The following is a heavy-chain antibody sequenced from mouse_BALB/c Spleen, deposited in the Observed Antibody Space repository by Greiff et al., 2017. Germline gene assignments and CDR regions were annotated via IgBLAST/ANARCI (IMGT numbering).Heavy chain of an antibody. Sequence: EVQLQQSGGGLVQPGGSRKLSCAASGFTFSDYGMAWVRQAPGKGPEWVAFISNLAYSIYYADTVTGRFTISRENAKNTLYLEMSSLRSEDTAMYYCARVIYDGYYGFAYWGQGTLVTVSA. CDR3: ARVIYDGYYGFAY. CDR1: GFTFSDYG. CDR2: ISNLAYSI. D-gene: IGHD2-3*01. V-gene: IGHV5-15*02. J-gene: IGHJ3*01.